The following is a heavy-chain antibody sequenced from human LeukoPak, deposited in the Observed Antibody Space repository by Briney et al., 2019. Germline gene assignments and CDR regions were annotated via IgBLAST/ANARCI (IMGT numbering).Heavy chain of an antibody. D-gene: IGHD3-10*01. CDR3: ARDLVWFGEPKGYYNYMDV. CDR2: ISRSGSTI. J-gene: IGHJ6*03. Sequence: GGSLRLSCAASGFSFSDDYMTWIRQAPGKGLEWVSYISRSGSTIYYADSVKGRFTISRDNAKNSLYLQMNTLRAEDTAVYYCARDLVWFGEPKGYYNYMDVWGKGTTVTVSS. V-gene: IGHV3-11*04. CDR1: GFSFSDDY.